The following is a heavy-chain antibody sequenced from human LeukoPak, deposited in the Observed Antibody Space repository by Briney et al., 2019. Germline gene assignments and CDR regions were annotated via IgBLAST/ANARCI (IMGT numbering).Heavy chain of an antibody. CDR3: ARVVPAAEITNWFDP. V-gene: IGHV4-28*03. J-gene: IGHJ5*02. D-gene: IGHD2-2*01. CDR2: IYYSGST. Sequence: SETLSLTCAVSGYSISSSNWWGWIRPPPGKGLEWIGYIYYSGSTYYNPSLKSRVTMSVDTSKNQFSLKLSSVTAVDTAVYYCARVVPAAEITNWFDPWGQGTLVTVSS. CDR1: GYSISSSNW.